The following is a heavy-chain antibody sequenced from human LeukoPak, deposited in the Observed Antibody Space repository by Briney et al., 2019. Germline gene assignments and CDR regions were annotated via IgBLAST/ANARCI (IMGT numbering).Heavy chain of an antibody. D-gene: IGHD5-18*01. CDR1: GGSISSGSYY. J-gene: IGHJ4*02. CDR3: GGLRGYSKC. V-gene: IGHV4-39*01. CDR2: IFYSGST. Sequence: IPSETLSLTCTVSGGSISSGSYYWGWIRQPPGKGLEWIGTIFYSGSTYYNPSLKSRVTISAGTSKSQFSLKLNSVTAADTAVYYCGGLRGYSKCWGQGTLVTVSS.